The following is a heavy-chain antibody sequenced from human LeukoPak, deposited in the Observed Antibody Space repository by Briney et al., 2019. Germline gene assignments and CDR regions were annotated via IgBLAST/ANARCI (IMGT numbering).Heavy chain of an antibody. Sequence: SETLSLICVVSGYSISTGYYWGWIRQPPGKGLEWIGSTYHSGSTYYNPSLMSRVTISVDTSKNQFSLRLSSVTAADTAAYYCARMGGTTILIDYWGQGTLVTVSS. J-gene: IGHJ4*02. D-gene: IGHD1/OR15-1a*01. CDR2: TYHSGST. CDR1: GYSISTGYY. CDR3: ARMGGTTILIDY. V-gene: IGHV4-38-2*01.